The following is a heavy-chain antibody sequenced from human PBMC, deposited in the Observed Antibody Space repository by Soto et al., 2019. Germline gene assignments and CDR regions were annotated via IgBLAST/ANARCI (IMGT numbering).Heavy chain of an antibody. D-gene: IGHD3-16*02. Sequence: SETLSLTCTVSGGSISSSSYYWGWIRQPPGMGLEWIGSIYYSGSTYYNPSLKSRVTISVDTSKNQFSLKLSSVTAADTAVYYCARDYDYVWGSYRRYYYYGMDVWGQGTTVTVSS. J-gene: IGHJ6*02. CDR3: ARDYDYVWGSYRRYYYYGMDV. CDR1: GGSISSSSYY. V-gene: IGHV4-39*02. CDR2: IYYSGST.